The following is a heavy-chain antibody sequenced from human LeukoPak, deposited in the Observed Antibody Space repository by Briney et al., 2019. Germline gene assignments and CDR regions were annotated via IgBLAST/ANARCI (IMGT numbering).Heavy chain of an antibody. D-gene: IGHD6-19*01. J-gene: IGHJ4*02. CDR1: GFTFSSYG. CDR2: ISYDGSNK. V-gene: IGHV3-30*18. Sequence: GGSLRLSCAASGFTFSSYGMHWVRQAPGKGLEWVAVISYDGSNKYYADSVKGLFTISRDNSKNTLYLQMNSLRAEDTAVYYCAKVLSGWYFDYWGQGTLVTVSS. CDR3: AKVLSGWYFDY.